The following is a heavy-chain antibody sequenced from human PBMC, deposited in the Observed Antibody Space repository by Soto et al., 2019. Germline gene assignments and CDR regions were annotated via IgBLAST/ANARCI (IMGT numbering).Heavy chain of an antibody. CDR2: IIPIFGTA. D-gene: IGHD3-22*01. V-gene: IGHV1-69*13. CDR3: AREAYYDSSGYYSRYYGMDV. CDR1: GGTFSSYA. J-gene: IGHJ6*02. Sequence: SVKLSCKDSGGTFSSYAISWVRQAPKQGLEWMGGIIPIFGTANYAQKFQGRVTITADESTSTAYMELSSLRSEDTAVYYCAREAYYDSSGYYSRYYGMDVWGQGTTVTVSS.